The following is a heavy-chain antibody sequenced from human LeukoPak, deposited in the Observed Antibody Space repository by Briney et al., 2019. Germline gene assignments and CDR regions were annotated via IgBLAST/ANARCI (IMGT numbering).Heavy chain of an antibody. Sequence: PGGSLRLSCAASGFTFSSYSMNWVRQAQGKGLEWVSSISSSSSYIYYADSVKGRFTISRDNAKNSLYLQMNSLRAEDTAVYYCARSSVVIAAAGSFDYWGQGTLVTVSS. J-gene: IGHJ4*02. CDR2: ISSSSSYI. CDR1: GFTFSSYS. D-gene: IGHD6-13*01. CDR3: ARSSVVIAAAGSFDY. V-gene: IGHV3-21*01.